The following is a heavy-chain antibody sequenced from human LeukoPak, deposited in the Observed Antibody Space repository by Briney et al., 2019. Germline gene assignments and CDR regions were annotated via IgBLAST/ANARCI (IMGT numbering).Heavy chain of an antibody. CDR2: VIAIFGRV. CDR3: ARVELGDSSGFSFFDY. D-gene: IGHD3-22*01. V-gene: IGHV1-69*05. Sequence: GASVKVSCKASRGTFSSYGISWVRQAPGQGLEWMGGVIAIFGRVKYGQKFQGRATITTDESTSTAYMELSSLTSEDTGVYYCARVELGDSSGFSFFDYWGQGTLVTVSS. J-gene: IGHJ4*02. CDR1: RGTFSSYG.